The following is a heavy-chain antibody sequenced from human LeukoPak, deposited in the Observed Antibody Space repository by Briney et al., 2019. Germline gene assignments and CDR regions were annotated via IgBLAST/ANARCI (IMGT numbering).Heavy chain of an antibody. Sequence: GGSLRLSCAASGFTFSSYSMNWVRQAPGKGLESVSSISSSSSYIYYADSVKGRFTISRDNAKNSLYLQMNSLRAEDTAVYYCARAPLTASPIDYWGQGTLVTVSS. CDR2: ISSSSSYI. J-gene: IGHJ4*02. D-gene: IGHD2-21*02. CDR3: ARAPLTASPIDY. CDR1: GFTFSSYS. V-gene: IGHV3-21*01.